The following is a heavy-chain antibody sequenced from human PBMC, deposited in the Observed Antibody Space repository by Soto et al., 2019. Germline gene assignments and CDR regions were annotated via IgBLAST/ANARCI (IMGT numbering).Heavy chain of an antibody. J-gene: IGHJ5*02. V-gene: IGHV3-23*01. Sequence: EVQLLESGGGLVQPGGSLRLSCAASGFTFSSYAMSWVRQAPGKGLEWVSAISGSGGSTYYADSVKGRFTISRDNSKNTLYLQMNSLRAEDTAVYYCAKDPPRYSSSSWDWFDPWGQGTLVTVSS. CDR2: ISGSGGST. CDR3: AKDPPRYSSSSWDWFDP. CDR1: GFTFSSYA. D-gene: IGHD6-6*01.